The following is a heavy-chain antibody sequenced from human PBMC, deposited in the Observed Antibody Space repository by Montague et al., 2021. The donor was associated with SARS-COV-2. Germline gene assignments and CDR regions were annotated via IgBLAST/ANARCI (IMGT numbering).Heavy chain of an antibody. J-gene: IGHJ4*02. CDR3: ARLGGSGRYLAFDY. V-gene: IGHV4-4*02. Sequence: SETLSLTCAVSGDSINSEHWWSWVRQPPGKGLEWIVETHQWGGTNYNPSLKSRLTLSVDTSKNQFSLTLTSLTAADTAIYYCARLGGSGRYLAFDYWGQGTLVTVSS. D-gene: IGHD3-10*01. CDR1: GDSINSEHW. CDR2: THQWGGT.